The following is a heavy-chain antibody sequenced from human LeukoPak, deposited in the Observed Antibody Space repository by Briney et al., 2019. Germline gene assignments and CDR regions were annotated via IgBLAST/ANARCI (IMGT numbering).Heavy chain of an antibody. D-gene: IGHD5-24*01. CDR2: IIPIFGTA. J-gene: IGHJ2*01. CDR3: ARCRDGYNLADWYFDL. Sequence: GASVKVSCKASGATFSSYAISWVRQAPGQGLEWMGGIIPIFGTANYAQKFQGRVTITADESTSTAYMELSSLRSEDTAVYYCARCRDGYNLADWYFDLWGRGTLVTVSS. CDR1: GATFSSYA. V-gene: IGHV1-69*01.